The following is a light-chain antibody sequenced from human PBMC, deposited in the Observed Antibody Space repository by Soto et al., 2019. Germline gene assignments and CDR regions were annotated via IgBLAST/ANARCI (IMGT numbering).Light chain of an antibody. V-gene: IGLV2-8*01. J-gene: IGLJ2*01. CDR1: SSDVGGYNY. Sequence: QSAPTQPPSASGSPGQSATISCTGTSSDVGGYNYVSWYQQYPGKAPQLMIYDVYKRPSGVPDRFSGSKSGNTASLTVSGLQPEDEADYYCSSYAGSSTCVFGGGTKLTVL. CDR2: DVY. CDR3: SSYAGSSTCV.